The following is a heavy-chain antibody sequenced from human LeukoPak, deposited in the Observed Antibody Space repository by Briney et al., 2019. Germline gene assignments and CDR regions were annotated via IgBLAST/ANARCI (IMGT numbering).Heavy chain of an antibody. J-gene: IGHJ4*02. V-gene: IGHV3-48*04. D-gene: IGHD5-12*01. Sequence: GGSLRLSCAASGFTFSSYWMHWVRQAPGKGLEWVSYISETGRTIYYADSVKDRFTSSRDNAKKSLYLQMNSLRAEDTAVYYCAREYTGSDYFDYWGQGTLVTVSS. CDR1: GFTFSSYW. CDR2: ISETGRTI. CDR3: AREYTGSDYFDY.